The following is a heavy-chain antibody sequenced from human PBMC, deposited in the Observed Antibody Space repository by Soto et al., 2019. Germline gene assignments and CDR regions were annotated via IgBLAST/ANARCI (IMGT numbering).Heavy chain of an antibody. CDR2: LIPVFGSP. CDR3: TRVLGYTFEPGKTRYYAMDV. D-gene: IGHD5-18*01. Sequence: QVQLVQSGAEVKKPGSSVTVSCKTSGGTFSKDAINWVRQAPGPGLEWMGLLIPVFGSPIYAQKFQGRIRITADESTSTAFMDLSSLRSEDTAVYYCTRVLGYTFEPGKTRYYAMDVWGQGTTVSVSS. V-gene: IGHV1-69*01. CDR1: GGTFSKDA. J-gene: IGHJ6*02.